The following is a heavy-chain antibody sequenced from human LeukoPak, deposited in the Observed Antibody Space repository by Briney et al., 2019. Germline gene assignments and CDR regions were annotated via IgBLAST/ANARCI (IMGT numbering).Heavy chain of an antibody. J-gene: IGHJ6*03. CDR3: ARRATLYYYYYMDV. D-gene: IGHD5-12*01. V-gene: IGHV4-4*07. CDR1: GGSISSYY. Sequence: SETLSLTCTVSGGSISSYYWSWIRQPAGKGLEWIGRIYTSGSTDYNPSLKSRVTMSVDTSKNQFSLKLSSVTAADTAVYYCARRATLYYYYYMDVWGKGTTVTVSS. CDR2: IYTSGST.